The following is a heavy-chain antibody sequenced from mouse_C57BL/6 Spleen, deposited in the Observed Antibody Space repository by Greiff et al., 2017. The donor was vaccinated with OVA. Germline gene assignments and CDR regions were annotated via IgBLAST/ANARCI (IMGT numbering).Heavy chain of an antibody. Sequence: SGAELVRPGASVKLSCTASGFNIKDYYMHWVKQRPEQGLEWIGRIDPEDGDTEYAPKFQGKATMTADTSSKTAYLQLSSLTSEDTAVYYCQTAQATWFAYWGQGTLVTVSA. CDR3: QTAQATWFAY. D-gene: IGHD3-2*02. CDR2: IDPEDGDT. CDR1: GFNIKDYY. V-gene: IGHV14-1*01. J-gene: IGHJ3*01.